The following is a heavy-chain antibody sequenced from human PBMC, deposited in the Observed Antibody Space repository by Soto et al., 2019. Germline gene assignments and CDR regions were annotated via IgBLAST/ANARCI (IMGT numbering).Heavy chain of an antibody. CDR3: AKDISSSMIGAFDI. D-gene: IGHD3-22*01. CDR2: ISWNSGSI. V-gene: IGHV3-9*01. CDR1: GFTFDDYA. Sequence: SLRLSCAASGFTFDDYAMHLVRQAPGKGLEWVSGISWNSGSIGYADSVKGRFTISRDNAKNSVYLHMNSLRAEDTALYYCAKDISSSMIGAFDIWGQGTMVTVSS. J-gene: IGHJ3*02.